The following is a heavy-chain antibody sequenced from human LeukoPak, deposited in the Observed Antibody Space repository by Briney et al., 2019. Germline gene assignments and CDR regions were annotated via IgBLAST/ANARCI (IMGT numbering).Heavy chain of an antibody. CDR3: ARVLAVAGIRRGRIAY. J-gene: IGHJ4*02. V-gene: IGHV4-34*01. CDR2: INHSGST. Sequence: SETLSLTCAVYGGSFSGYYWSWIRQPPGKGLEWIGEINHSGSTNYNPSLKSRVTISVDTSKNQFFLKLSSVTAADTAVYYCARVLAVAGIRRGRIAYWGQGTLVTVSS. D-gene: IGHD6-19*01. CDR1: GGSFSGYY.